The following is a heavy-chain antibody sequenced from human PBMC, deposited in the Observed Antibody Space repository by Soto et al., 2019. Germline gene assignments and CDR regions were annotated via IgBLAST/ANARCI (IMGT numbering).Heavy chain of an antibody. Sequence: EVQLVESGGGLIQPGGSLRLSCAVSGFTVSNNYMSWVRQAPGKGLEGVSVIYSGGYTAYGDSVKGRFTISRDNSKNTLYLKINTLRAADPAFFSWAAHPGGGGYWGQGTLVTVSS. J-gene: IGHJ4*02. CDR1: GFTVSNNY. CDR2: IYSGGYT. CDR3: AAHPGGGGY. D-gene: IGHD3-10*01. V-gene: IGHV3-53*01.